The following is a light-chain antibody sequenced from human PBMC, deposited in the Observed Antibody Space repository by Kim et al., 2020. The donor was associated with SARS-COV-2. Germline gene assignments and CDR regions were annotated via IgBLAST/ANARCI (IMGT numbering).Light chain of an antibody. J-gene: IGLJ3*02. Sequence: QSVLTQPASVSGSPGQSITISCTGSINYVSWYQQHPGKVPKLIIYDVSNRPSGVSTRFSGSKSGNTASLTISGLPAEDEAAYYCSSYTTSATGVFGG. CDR2: DVS. V-gene: IGLV2-14*03. CDR1: INY. CDR3: SSYTTSATGV.